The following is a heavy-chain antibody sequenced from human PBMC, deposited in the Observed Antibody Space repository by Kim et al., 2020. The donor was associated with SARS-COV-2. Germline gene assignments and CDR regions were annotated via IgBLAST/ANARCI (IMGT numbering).Heavy chain of an antibody. D-gene: IGHD1-1*01. CDR1: GFTFTSYS. V-gene: IGHV3-23*01. CDR3: AKPATSGGPHYYFDY. J-gene: IGHJ4*02. Sequence: GGSLRLSCAASGFTFTSYSMNWVRQAPGMGLERVSAINGFGTTKYYADSVKGRFTISRDNSKNTVYLQMDSLSAEDTAVYYCAKPATSGGPHYYFDYWGQGTLVPVSS. CDR2: INGFGTTK.